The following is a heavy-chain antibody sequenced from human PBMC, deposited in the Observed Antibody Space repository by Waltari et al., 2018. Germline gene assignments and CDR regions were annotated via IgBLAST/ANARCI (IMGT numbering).Heavy chain of an antibody. D-gene: IGHD4-17*01. J-gene: IGHJ2*01. V-gene: IGHV3-23*01. CDR1: GFTFSSYA. CDR3: AKAGRTDYGDPSHYFDL. Sequence: EVQLLESGGGLVQPGGSLRLSCAASGFTFSSYAMSWVRQAPGKGLEWVSASSGSGGSTYYAGSVKGLFTISRDKSKNTLYLQMNSLRAEDTAVYYCAKAGRTDYGDPSHYFDLWGRGTLVTVSS. CDR2: SSGSGGST.